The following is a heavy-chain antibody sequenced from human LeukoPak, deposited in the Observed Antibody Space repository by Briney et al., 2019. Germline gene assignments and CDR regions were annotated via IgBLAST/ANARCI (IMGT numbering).Heavy chain of an antibody. D-gene: IGHD3-10*01. CDR3: VGWFGNLAAFDI. CDR2: FYYNDNT. CDR1: GGSISSRSYY. Sequence: SETLSLTCTVSGGSISSRSYYWGWIRQPPGKGLEWTGSFYYNDNTYYNPSLKGRVTISVDTSKNQFSLKLSSVTAADTAVYYCVGWFGNLAAFDIWGQGTMVTVSS. V-gene: IGHV4-39*01. J-gene: IGHJ3*02.